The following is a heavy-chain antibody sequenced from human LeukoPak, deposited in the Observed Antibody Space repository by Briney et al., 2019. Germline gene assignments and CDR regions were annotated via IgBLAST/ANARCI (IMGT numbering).Heavy chain of an antibody. Sequence: GGSLRLSCVASGFTFSAYAMHWVRQAPGKGLEWVTVISYDGSNKYYADSVKGRFTISRDNSKHTLYLQMSSLRTEDTAIYYCARDLGPYDFDSSFFDYWGQGTLVTVSS. CDR2: ISYDGSNK. CDR3: ARDLGPYDFDSSFFDY. J-gene: IGHJ4*02. V-gene: IGHV3-30*04. D-gene: IGHD3-22*01. CDR1: GFTFSAYA.